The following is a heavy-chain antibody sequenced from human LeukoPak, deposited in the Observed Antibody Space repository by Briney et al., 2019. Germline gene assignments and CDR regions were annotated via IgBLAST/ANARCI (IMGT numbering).Heavy chain of an antibody. Sequence: SETLSLTCTVSGGSISSGSYYWSWIRQPAGKGLEWIGRIYTSGSTNYNPSLKSRVTISVDASKNQFSLKLSSVTAADTAVYYCARDHEWLGLDYWGQGTLVTVSS. CDR1: GGSISSGSYY. J-gene: IGHJ4*02. CDR3: ARDHEWLGLDY. V-gene: IGHV4-61*02. CDR2: IYTSGST. D-gene: IGHD6-19*01.